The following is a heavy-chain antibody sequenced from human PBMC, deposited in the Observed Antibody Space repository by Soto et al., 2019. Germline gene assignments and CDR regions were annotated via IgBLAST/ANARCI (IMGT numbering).Heavy chain of an antibody. D-gene: IGHD1-26*01. CDR3: ATHWDENWFDP. CDR1: GGSFSGYY. CDR2: INHSGGT. Sequence: SETLSLTCAVYGGSFSGYYWSWIRQPPGKGLEWIGEINHSGGTNYNPSLKSRVTISVDTSKNQFSLKLSSVTAADTAVYYCATHWDENWFDPWGQGTLVTVSS. J-gene: IGHJ5*02. V-gene: IGHV4-34*01.